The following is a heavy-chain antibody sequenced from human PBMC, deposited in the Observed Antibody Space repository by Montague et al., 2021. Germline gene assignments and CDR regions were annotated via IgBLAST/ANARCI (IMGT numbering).Heavy chain of an antibody. Sequence: SLSLSLSASGFVFSSYWMTWVRRAPGKGLEWVANIKQDGFEKYYVESVGGRFTISRDNDKDSLYLQMNSLGVEDTAMYYCAKGGTTAMTPSSAWGHGTLVTVSS. D-gene: IGHD4-17*01. J-gene: IGHJ5*01. CDR1: GFVFSSYW. CDR3: AKGGTTAMTPSSA. V-gene: IGHV3-7*01. CDR2: IKQDGFEK.